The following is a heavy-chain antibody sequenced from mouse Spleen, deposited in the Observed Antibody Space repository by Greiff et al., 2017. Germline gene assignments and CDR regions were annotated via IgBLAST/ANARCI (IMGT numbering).Heavy chain of an antibody. V-gene: IGHV5-16*02. D-gene: IGHD4-1*01. Sequence: DVMLVESEGGLVQPGSSMKLSCTASGFTFSDYYMAWVRQVPEKGLEWVANINYDGSSTYYLDSLKSRFIISRDNAKNILYLQMSSLKSEDTATYYCARRLTGTSYWYFDVWGAGTTVTVSS. CDR2: INYDGSST. CDR3: ARRLTGTSYWYFDV. J-gene: IGHJ1*01. CDR1: GFTFSDYY.